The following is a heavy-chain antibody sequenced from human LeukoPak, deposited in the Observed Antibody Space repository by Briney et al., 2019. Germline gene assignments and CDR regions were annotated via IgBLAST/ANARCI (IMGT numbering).Heavy chain of an antibody. V-gene: IGHV5-51*01. D-gene: IGHD1-14*01. CDR1: GYSFTSSW. CDR2: IYPGDSDT. Sequence: GASLMICCKGSGYSFTSSWNGWGRQIPGKGLEWMGIIYPGDSDTRYSPSFQGQVTISADKSISTAYLQWSSLKASDTAMYYCARHKIGLFNRRSLYYYYYMDVWGKGTTVTVSS. CDR3: ARHKIGLFNRRSLYYYYYMDV. J-gene: IGHJ6*03.